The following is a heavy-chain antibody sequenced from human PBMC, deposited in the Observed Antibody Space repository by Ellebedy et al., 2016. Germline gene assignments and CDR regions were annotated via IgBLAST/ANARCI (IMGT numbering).Heavy chain of an antibody. Sequence: ASVKVSXKASGYTFTSYYMHWVRQAPGQGLEWMGIINPSGGSTSYAQKFQGRVTMTRDTSTSTVYMELSSLRSEDTAVYYCARVEDYGSGTTNWFDPWGQGTLVTVSS. V-gene: IGHV1-46*01. D-gene: IGHD3-10*01. CDR2: INPSGGST. CDR1: GYTFTSYY. J-gene: IGHJ5*02. CDR3: ARVEDYGSGTTNWFDP.